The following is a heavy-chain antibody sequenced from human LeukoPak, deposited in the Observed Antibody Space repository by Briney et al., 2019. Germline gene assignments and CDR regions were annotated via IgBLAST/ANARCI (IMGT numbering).Heavy chain of an antibody. CDR2: INPNNGGT. V-gene: IGHV1-2*02. CDR3: ARRLGGSSEGYEF. CDR1: GYTFTDLTEYY. D-gene: IGHD1-26*01. J-gene: IGHJ4*02. Sequence: GASVKVSCKAFGYTFTDLTEYYIHWVRQAPGQGLEWMGWINPNNGGTKYAQRFQGRVTMTRDMSMNTAYMELSSLTSDDTAVYYRARRLGGSSEGYEFWGQGPLVTVSS.